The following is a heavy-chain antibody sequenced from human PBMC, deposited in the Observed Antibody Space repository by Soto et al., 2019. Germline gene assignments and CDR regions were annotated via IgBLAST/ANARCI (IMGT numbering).Heavy chain of an antibody. V-gene: IGHV1-2*04. CDR1: GYTFTGYY. CDR3: ARDLRYCSGGSCYSGGMDV. Sequence: GASVKVSCKASGYTFTGYYMHWVRQAPGQGLEWMGWINPNSGGTNYAQKFQGWVTMTRDTSISTAYMELSRLRSDDTAVYYCARDLRYCSGGSCYSGGMDVWGQGTTVTVSS. J-gene: IGHJ6*02. D-gene: IGHD2-15*01. CDR2: INPNSGGT.